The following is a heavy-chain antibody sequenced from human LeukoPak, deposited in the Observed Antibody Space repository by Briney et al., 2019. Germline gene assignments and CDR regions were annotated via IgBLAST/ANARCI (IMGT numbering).Heavy chain of an antibody. Sequence: EXSVKVSCKAYEYTFTDYAINWVRQAPGQRLEWMGWINAGNGNTRYSQRFQGRVTITRDTSASTAYMELSSLTSEDTAVYYCARGRWSATTASYYLDFWGQGTLVTVSS. CDR2: INAGNGNT. CDR1: EYTFTDYA. V-gene: IGHV1-3*01. CDR3: ARGRWSATTASYYLDF. D-gene: IGHD5-24*01. J-gene: IGHJ4*02.